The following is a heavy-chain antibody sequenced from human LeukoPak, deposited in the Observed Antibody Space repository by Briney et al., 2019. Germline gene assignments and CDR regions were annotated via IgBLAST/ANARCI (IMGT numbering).Heavy chain of an antibody. V-gene: IGHV3-23*01. CDR3: AIDPNWGTHS. Sequence: GGSLRLSCAASGFTFSTYTMYWVRHPPGKRLEWVPIIGSSGGGIHYADSVKGRFTISRDNSKNALYLQMNSLRVEDTAVYYCAIDPNWGTHSWGQGVLVTVSS. J-gene: IGHJ4*02. D-gene: IGHD7-27*01. CDR2: IGSSGGGI. CDR1: GFTFSTYT.